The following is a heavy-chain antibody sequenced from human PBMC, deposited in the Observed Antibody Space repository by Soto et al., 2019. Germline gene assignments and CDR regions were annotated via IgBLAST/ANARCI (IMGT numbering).Heavy chain of an antibody. CDR1: GGSISSGGYY. D-gene: IGHD3-22*01. CDR2: IYYSGST. V-gene: IGHV4-31*03. CDR3: ASDRYYYDSSGYYSPDYYYYGMDV. Sequence: SETLSLTCTVSGGSISSGGYYWSWIRQHPGKGLEWIGYIYYSGSTYYNPSLKSRVTISVDTSKNQFSLKLSSVTAADTAVYYCASDRYYYDSSGYYSPDYYYYGMDVWGQGTTVTVSS. J-gene: IGHJ6*02.